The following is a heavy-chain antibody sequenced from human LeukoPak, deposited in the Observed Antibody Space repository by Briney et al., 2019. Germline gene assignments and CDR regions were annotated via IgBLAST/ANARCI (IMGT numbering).Heavy chain of an antibody. CDR1: GFTFSSYW. D-gene: IGHD6-19*01. Sequence: GRSLRLSCAASGFTFSSYWMHWVRQAPGKGLVWVSRINSDGSSTSYADSVKGRFTISRDNAKNTLYLQMNSLRAEDTAVYCCAREEAVADKVDYWGQGTLVTVSS. CDR3: AREEAVADKVDY. J-gene: IGHJ4*02. V-gene: IGHV3-74*01. CDR2: INSDGSST.